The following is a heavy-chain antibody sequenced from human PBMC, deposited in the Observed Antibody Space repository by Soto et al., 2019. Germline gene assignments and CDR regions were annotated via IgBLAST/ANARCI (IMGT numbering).Heavy chain of an antibody. Sequence: GGSLRLSCAASGFTFSSYAMHWVRQAPGKGLEWVAVISYDGSNKYYADSVKGRFTISRDNSKNTLYLQMNSLRAEDTAVYYCARDRAPIWGQGTMVTVSS. CDR3: ARDRAPI. CDR2: ISYDGSNK. D-gene: IGHD3-10*01. V-gene: IGHV3-30-3*01. CDR1: GFTFSSYA. J-gene: IGHJ3*02.